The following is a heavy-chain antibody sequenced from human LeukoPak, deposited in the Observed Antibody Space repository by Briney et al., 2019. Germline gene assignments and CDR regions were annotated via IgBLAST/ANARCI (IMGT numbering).Heavy chain of an antibody. Sequence: PGGSLRLSCGASGFRLGSYSMDWVRRAPGKGLEWVSHINSGSYTIYYADSVKGRFTISRDNAGNSLYLQMNSLRDEDTAVYYCARVLLERPGIDSFDMWGQGTMVTVSS. CDR2: INSGSYTI. CDR1: GFRLGSYS. CDR3: ARVLLERPGIDSFDM. J-gene: IGHJ3*02. V-gene: IGHV3-48*02. D-gene: IGHD1-1*01.